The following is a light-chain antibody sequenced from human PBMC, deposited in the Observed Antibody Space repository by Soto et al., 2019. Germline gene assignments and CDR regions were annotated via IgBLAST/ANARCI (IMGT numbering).Light chain of an antibody. J-gene: IGKJ1*01. V-gene: IGKV1-5*03. CDR1: QSIDSW. Sequence: DIQMTQSPSTLSASVGDRVTITCRASQSIDSWLAWYQHKPGKAPKLLIFKASTLETGVPSRFSGSGSETDFTLTISSLQPEDFATYYCQQANSFPRTFGQGTKVDI. CDR3: QQANSFPRT. CDR2: KAS.